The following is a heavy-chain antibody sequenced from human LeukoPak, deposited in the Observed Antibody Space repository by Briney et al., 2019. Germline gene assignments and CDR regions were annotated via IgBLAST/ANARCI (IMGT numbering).Heavy chain of an antibody. CDR2: IGSTI. V-gene: IGHV3-11*04. CDR3: AKNSNYYGSGSRDAFYI. D-gene: IGHD3-10*01. CDR1: GFTLRYYY. Sequence: PGGSLRLSCGASGFTLRYYYMRWLREAPGKGLEWGAYIGSTIYYADSVKGRFTIARENAKNTLYLQMTSLRAEDTAVYYCAKNSNYYGSGSRDAFYICGPGTIVTVSS. J-gene: IGHJ3*02.